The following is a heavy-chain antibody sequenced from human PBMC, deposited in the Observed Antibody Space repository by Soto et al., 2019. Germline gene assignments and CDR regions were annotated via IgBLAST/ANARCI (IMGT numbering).Heavy chain of an antibody. J-gene: IGHJ4*02. D-gene: IGHD3-3*01. CDR3: ARGQYDFWRGFWAF. Sequence: SVKVSCKVSGYTLTDLSMQWVRQAPGKGLEWMGGFDPEDGETIYAQKFQGRVTMTEDTATDTAYMELSSLRSEDTAVYYCARGQYDFWRGFWAFWGQGTLVTRLL. CDR2: FDPEDGET. CDR1: GYTLTDLS. V-gene: IGHV1-24*01.